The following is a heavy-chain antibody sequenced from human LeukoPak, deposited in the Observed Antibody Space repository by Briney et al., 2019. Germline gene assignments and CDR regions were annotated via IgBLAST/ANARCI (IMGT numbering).Heavy chain of an antibody. CDR2: ISGRSSTI. CDR3: ARDRIKSGSYYFDY. CDR1: AFTFSDYS. V-gene: IGHV3-48*01. J-gene: IGHJ4*02. D-gene: IGHD1-26*01. Sequence: GGSLRLSCAASAFTFSDYSMNWVRQAPGKGLEWASYISGRSSTIYYADSVKGRFTISRDNAKNSMYPQMNSLRAEDTAVYYCARDRIKSGSYYFDYWGQGTLVTVSS.